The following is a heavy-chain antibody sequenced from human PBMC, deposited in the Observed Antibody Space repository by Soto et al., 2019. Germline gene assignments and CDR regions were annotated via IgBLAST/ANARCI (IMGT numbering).Heavy chain of an antibody. V-gene: IGHV3-23*01. CDR3: AKGSYSGYDSYYYMDV. CDR1: GFTFSSYA. D-gene: IGHD5-12*01. CDR2: ISGSGGST. J-gene: IGHJ6*03. Sequence: GGSLRLSCAASGFTFSSYAMSWVRQAPGKGLEWVSAISGSGGSTYYADSVKGRFTISRDNSKNTLYLQMNSLRAEDTAVYYCAKGSYSGYDSYYYMDVWGKGTTVTVSS.